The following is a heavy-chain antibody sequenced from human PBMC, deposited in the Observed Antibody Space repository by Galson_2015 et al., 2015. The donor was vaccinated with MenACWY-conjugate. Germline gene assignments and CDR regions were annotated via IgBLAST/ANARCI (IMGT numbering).Heavy chain of an antibody. CDR3: ASLPPGYCSTLNRFGWFDA. D-gene: IGHD2-2*01. CDR1: GGSVSSGQYY. CDR2: IHSSGYT. Sequence: TLSLTCTVSGGSVSSGQYYWRWIRQPPGKDLEWIGYIHSSGYTKYTPSLRSRVTVSLDTSKNQLSLMLSSVTAADTAVYYCASLPPGYCSTLNRFGWFDAWGQGTLVPVTS. J-gene: IGHJ5*02. V-gene: IGHV4-61*01.